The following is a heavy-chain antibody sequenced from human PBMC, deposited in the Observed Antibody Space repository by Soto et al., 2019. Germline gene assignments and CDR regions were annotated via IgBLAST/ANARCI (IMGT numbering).Heavy chain of an antibody. CDR2: VESSGRT. V-gene: IGHV4-61*08. D-gene: IGHD3-10*01. CDR1: GDSMTKNYRSWSMTNYYY. J-gene: IGHJ4*02. CDR3: ARGVYGAHLDY. Sequence: KTSETLSLTCTVSGDSMTKNYRSWSMTNYYYWSWIRQTPGKGLEWIGYVESSGRTEYKPSLASRVTLSLDSSQNQFSLTLRSVTTADRALYFGARGVYGAHLDYWGQGIPVTV.